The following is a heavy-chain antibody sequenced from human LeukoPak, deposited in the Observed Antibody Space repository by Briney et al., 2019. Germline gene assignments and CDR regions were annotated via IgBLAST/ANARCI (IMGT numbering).Heavy chain of an antibody. J-gene: IGHJ4*02. CDR3: ARGQRITMVRGVIKGFSDY. Sequence: GGSLRLSCAASGFTFKNAWMTWVRQAPGKGLEWVSSISSSSSYIYYADSVKGRFTISRDNAKNSLYLQMNSLRAEDTAVYYCARGQRITMVRGVIKGFSDYWGQGTLVTVSS. CDR2: ISSSSSYI. V-gene: IGHV3-21*01. D-gene: IGHD3-10*01. CDR1: GFTFKNAW.